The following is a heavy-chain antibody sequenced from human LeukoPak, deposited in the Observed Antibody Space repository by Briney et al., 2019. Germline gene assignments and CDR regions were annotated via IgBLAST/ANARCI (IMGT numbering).Heavy chain of an antibody. CDR3: AGVAIPLPRYYFDY. CDR2: VHSTGST. D-gene: IGHD5-18*01. V-gene: IGHV4-39*07. Sequence: SETLSLTCSVSGVSISSSGYYWGWIRQPPGKGLEWIGTVHSTGSTYSNPSLKSRGTLSVDTSKNQFSLKLTSVTAADTAVYFCAGVAIPLPRYYFDYWGQGTLVTVSS. J-gene: IGHJ4*02. CDR1: GVSISSSGYY.